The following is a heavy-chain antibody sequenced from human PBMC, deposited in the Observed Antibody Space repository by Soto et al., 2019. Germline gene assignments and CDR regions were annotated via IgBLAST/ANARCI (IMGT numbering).Heavy chain of an antibody. CDR3: VRDGTKTLRDWFDP. D-gene: IGHD1-1*01. CDR2: IYATGTT. J-gene: IGHJ5*02. V-gene: IGHV4-4*07. Sequence: SETLSLTCTASGASISGFYLSWIRKSAGKGLEWIGRIYATGTTDYNPSLKSRVMMSVDTSKKQFSLKLRSVTAADTAVYYCVRDGTKTLRDWFDPWGQGISVTVYS. CDR1: GASISGFY.